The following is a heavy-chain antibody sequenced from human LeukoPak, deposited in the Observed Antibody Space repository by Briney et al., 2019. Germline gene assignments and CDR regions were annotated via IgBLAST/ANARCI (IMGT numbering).Heavy chain of an antibody. D-gene: IGHD2-2*01. Sequence: ASVKVSCKASGYTFTGYYMHWVRQAPGQGLEWMGWINPNSGGTNYAQKFQGRVTMTRDTSISSAYMELSRLRSDDTAVYYCARDPRAADIVVVPAAGTFFDYWGQGTLVTVSS. J-gene: IGHJ4*02. CDR3: ARDPRAADIVVVPAAGTFFDY. CDR2: INPNSGGT. CDR1: GYTFTGYY. V-gene: IGHV1-2*02.